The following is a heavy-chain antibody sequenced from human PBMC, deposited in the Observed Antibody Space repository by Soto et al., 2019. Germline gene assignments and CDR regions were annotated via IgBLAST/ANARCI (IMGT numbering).Heavy chain of an antibody. CDR3: ASGDFDC. CDR2: FFAGGDT. CDR1: GITVTTEY. Sequence: EVQLVESGGGLIQPGGSLKLSCAASGITVTTEYMSWVRQAPGKGLEWVSIFFAGGDTYYADSVKGRFTISRDNPKNTLYLQMNSLRAEDTAVYFCASGDFDCWGQGTLVTVSS. D-gene: IGHD3-3*01. V-gene: IGHV3-53*01. J-gene: IGHJ4*02.